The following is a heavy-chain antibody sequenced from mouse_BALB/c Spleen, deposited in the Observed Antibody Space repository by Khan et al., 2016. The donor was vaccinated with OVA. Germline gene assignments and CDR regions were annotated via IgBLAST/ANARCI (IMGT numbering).Heavy chain of an antibody. CDR3: GSGNYYGYYFDY. V-gene: IGHV3-2*02. Sequence: EVQLVESGPGLVKPSQSLSLTCTVTGYSITSGYAWNWIRQFPGNKLEWMGYISYSGVTSYTPSLKRRISITRDTSKNQFFLQLNSVTTEDTATYYCGSGNYYGYYFDYWGQGTTLTVSS. CDR2: ISYSGVT. CDR1: GYSITSGYA. J-gene: IGHJ2*01. D-gene: IGHD1-1*01.